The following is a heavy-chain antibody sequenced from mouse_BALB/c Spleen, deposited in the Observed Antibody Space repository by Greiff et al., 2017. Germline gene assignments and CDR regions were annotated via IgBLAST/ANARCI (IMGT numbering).Heavy chain of an antibody. CDR3: AREDDGFAY. J-gene: IGHJ3*01. V-gene: IGHV1-81*01. CDR1: GYTFTDYV. D-gene: IGHD2-12*01. CDR2: IYPGSGST. Sequence: QVQLQQSGPELVKPGASVKMSCKASGYTFTDYVISWVKQRTGQGLEWIGEIYPGSGSTYYNEKFKGKATMTVDKSSSTAYMELARLTSEDSAVYYCAREDDGFAYWGQGTLVTVSA.